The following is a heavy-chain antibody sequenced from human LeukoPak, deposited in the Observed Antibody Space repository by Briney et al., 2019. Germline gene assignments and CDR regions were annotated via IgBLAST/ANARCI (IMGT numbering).Heavy chain of an antibody. D-gene: IGHD6-6*01. V-gene: IGHV1-69*13. Sequence: SVKVSCKVAGGTINNFAISWVRQAPGQGLEWMGGLSPVFATYAQKFQGRVTITADESTDTVYMELGSLTSEDTATYFCARDREISARPGGWFDLWGQGTLVTVSS. J-gene: IGHJ5*02. CDR3: ARDREISARPGGWFDL. CDR1: GGTINNFA. CDR2: LSPVFA.